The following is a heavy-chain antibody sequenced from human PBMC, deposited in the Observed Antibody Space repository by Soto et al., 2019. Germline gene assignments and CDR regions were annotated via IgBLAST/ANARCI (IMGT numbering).Heavy chain of an antibody. CDR1: GYTFTSYD. J-gene: IGHJ6*03. Sequence: ASVKVSCKASGYTFTSYDINWVRQATGQGLEWMGWMNPNSGNTGYAQKFQGRVTMTRNTSISTAYMELSSLRSEDTAVYYCARDPPRVYGDDYYYYYMDVWGKGTTVTVSS. CDR3: ARDPPRVYGDDYYYYYMDV. D-gene: IGHD4-17*01. V-gene: IGHV1-8*01. CDR2: MNPNSGNT.